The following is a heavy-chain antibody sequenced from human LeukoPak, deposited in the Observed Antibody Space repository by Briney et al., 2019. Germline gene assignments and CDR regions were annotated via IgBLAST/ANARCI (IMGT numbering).Heavy chain of an antibody. D-gene: IGHD4-17*01. Sequence: GASVKVSCKVSGYTLTELSMHWVRQAPGKGLEWMGGFDPEDGETIYAQKFQGRVTMAEDTSTDTAYMELSSLRSEDTAVYYCATGVDYGNYYFDYWGQGTLVTVSS. CDR1: GYTLTELS. J-gene: IGHJ4*02. CDR2: FDPEDGET. CDR3: ATGVDYGNYYFDY. V-gene: IGHV1-24*01.